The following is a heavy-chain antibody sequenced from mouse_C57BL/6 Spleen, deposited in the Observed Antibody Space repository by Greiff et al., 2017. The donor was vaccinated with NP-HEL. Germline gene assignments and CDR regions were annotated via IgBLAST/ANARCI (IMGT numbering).Heavy chain of an antibody. CDR2: ILPGSGST. CDR3: ARSRYGSSDY. Sequence: VQLQQSGAELMKPGASVKLSCKATGYTFTGYWIEWVKQRPGHGLEWIGEILPGSGSTNYTEKFKGKSTFTADTSSNTAYMQLSSLTTEDSAIYCCARSRYGSSDYWGQGTTLTVSS. D-gene: IGHD1-1*01. V-gene: IGHV1-9*01. CDR1: GYTFTGYW. J-gene: IGHJ2*01.